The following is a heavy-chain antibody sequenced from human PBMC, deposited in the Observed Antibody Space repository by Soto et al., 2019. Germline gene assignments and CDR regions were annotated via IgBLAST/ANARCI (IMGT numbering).Heavy chain of an antibody. CDR1: GGTFSSYT. Sequence: ASVKVSCKAPGGTFSSYTISWVRQAPGQGLEWMGRIIPILGIANYAQKFQGRVTITADKSTSTAYMELSSLRSEDTAVYYCARDLFRGVVVVAAPDAFDIWGQGTMVTVSS. V-gene: IGHV1-69*04. CDR2: IIPILGIA. J-gene: IGHJ3*02. D-gene: IGHD2-15*01. CDR3: ARDLFRGVVVVAAPDAFDI.